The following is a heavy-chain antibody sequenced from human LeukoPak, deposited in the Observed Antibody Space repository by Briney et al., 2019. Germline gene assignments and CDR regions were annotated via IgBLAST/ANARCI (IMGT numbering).Heavy chain of an antibody. V-gene: IGHV3-30-3*01. J-gene: IGHJ6*02. D-gene: IGHD6-13*01. Sequence: PGGSLRLSCAASGFAFSTYAMHWVRQAPGKGLEWVAVISYDGSVKYYADSVKGRFTISRDNSKNTLYLQMSSLRVDDTAVYYCAKAASSSWPSYYYGMDVWGQGTTVTVSS. CDR3: AKAASSSWPSYYYGMDV. CDR2: ISYDGSVK. CDR1: GFAFSTYA.